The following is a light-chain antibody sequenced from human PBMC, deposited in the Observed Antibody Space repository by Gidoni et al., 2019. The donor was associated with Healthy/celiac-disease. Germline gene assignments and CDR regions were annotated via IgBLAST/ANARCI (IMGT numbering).Light chain of an antibody. Sequence: DIVLTQSPGTLSLSPGERATLSCRASQSVSSSYLAWYQQKPGQAPRLLIYGASSRATGIPDRFSGSGSGTDFTLTISRLEPEDFAVYYRQQYGSSPPWTFGQGTKVEIK. CDR2: GAS. V-gene: IGKV3-20*01. CDR1: QSVSSSY. CDR3: QQYGSSPPWT. J-gene: IGKJ1*01.